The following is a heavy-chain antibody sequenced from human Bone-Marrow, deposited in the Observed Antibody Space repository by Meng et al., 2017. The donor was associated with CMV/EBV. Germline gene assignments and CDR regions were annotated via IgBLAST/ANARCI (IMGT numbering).Heavy chain of an antibody. CDR3: ARDLEDIVVVPAAIIPPSDYYYGMDV. CDR2: ISSSSSYI. V-gene: IGHV3-21*01. Sequence: GESLKISCAASGFTFSSYSMNWVRQAPGKGLEWVSSISSSSSYIYYADSVKGRFTISRDNAKNSLYLQMNSLRAEDTAVYYCARDLEDIVVVPAAIIPPSDYYYGMDVWGQGTTVTV. CDR1: GFTFSSYS. J-gene: IGHJ6*02. D-gene: IGHD2-2*02.